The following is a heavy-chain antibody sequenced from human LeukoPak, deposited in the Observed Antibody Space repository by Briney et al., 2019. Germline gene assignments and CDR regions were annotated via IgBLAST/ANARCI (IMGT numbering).Heavy chain of an antibody. CDR2: MNPNRGNT. D-gene: IGHD6-19*01. CDR3: TRGSSGRREH. CDR1: GYTFNSCD. Sequence: ASVQVSCQASGYTFNSCDINWVRQATGQGREWMGWMNPNRGNTGYGQSFQGRITITRGLSIGTASIEFGNRTCEDPALDYVTRGSSGRREHWGQGTLVTVSA. V-gene: IGHV1-8*03. J-gene: IGHJ4*02.